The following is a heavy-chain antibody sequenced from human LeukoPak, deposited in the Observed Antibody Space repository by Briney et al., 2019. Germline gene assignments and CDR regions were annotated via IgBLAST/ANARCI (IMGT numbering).Heavy chain of an antibody. CDR2: MKEDGGEI. V-gene: IGHV3-7*01. Sequence: GGSRRLSWAAPGFPFSNYWLSWFGQPQGKGLEWVANMKEDGGEINYVDFVKGRFTISRDNAKNSLYLHMNSLRVDNTAVYYCARDRGYSTFDNWGQGTLVTVSS. CDR3: ARDRGYSTFDN. D-gene: IGHD4-23*01. J-gene: IGHJ5*02. CDR1: GFPFSNYW.